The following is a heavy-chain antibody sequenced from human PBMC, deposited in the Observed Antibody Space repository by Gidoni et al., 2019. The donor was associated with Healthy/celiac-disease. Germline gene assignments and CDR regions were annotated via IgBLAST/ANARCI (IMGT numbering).Heavy chain of an antibody. Sequence: QVQLVQSGAEVKTPGSSVKVSCKASGCTFSSYAIRWVRQAPGQGLEWMGGIIPIFGTANYAQKFQGRVTITADESTSTAYMELSSLRSEDTAVYYCARALETFGEDKSYYMDVWGKGTTVTVSS. CDR1: GCTFSSYA. CDR3: ARALETFGEDKSYYMDV. V-gene: IGHV1-69*01. D-gene: IGHD3-10*01. J-gene: IGHJ6*03. CDR2: IIPIFGTA.